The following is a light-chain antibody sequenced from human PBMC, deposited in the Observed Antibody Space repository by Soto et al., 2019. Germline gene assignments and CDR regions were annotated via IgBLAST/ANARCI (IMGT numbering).Light chain of an antibody. CDR3: ISYTSKDTLV. CDR2: DVS. V-gene: IGLV2-14*03. Sequence: QSVLTQPASVSGSPGQSITISCTGTSSDAGGYDHVSWYQQHPGKAPKLIIYDVSIRPSGVSNRFSGSKSGNTASLAVSGLQAEDEADYYCISYTSKDTLVFGGGTKLTVL. CDR1: SSDAGGYDH. J-gene: IGLJ3*02.